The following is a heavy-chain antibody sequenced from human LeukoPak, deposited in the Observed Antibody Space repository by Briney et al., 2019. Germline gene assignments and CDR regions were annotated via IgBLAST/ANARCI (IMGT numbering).Heavy chain of an antibody. J-gene: IGHJ6*03. Sequence: SGGSLRLSCAASGFTFSSYAMHWVRQAPGKGLEWVAVISYDGSNKYYADSVKGRFTISRDNSKNTLYLQMNSLRAEDTAVYYCARVGVAARPPRARNYYYYMDVWGKGTTVTVSS. CDR2: ISYDGSNK. CDR1: GFTFSSYA. D-gene: IGHD6-6*01. V-gene: IGHV3-30*04. CDR3: ARVGVAARPPRARNYYYYMDV.